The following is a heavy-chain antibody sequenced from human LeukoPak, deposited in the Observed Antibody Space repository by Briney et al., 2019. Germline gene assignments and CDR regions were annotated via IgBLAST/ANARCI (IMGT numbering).Heavy chain of an antibody. CDR3: ARAKYSSSWYVYFDY. Sequence: SETLPLTCTVSGGSISSYYWRWIRQPPGKGLEWIGYIYYSGSTNYNPSLKSRVTISVDTSKNQFSLKLSSVTAADTAVYYCARAKYSSSWYVYFDYWGQGTLVTVSS. J-gene: IGHJ4*02. CDR1: GGSISSYY. D-gene: IGHD6-13*01. CDR2: IYYSGST. V-gene: IGHV4-59*01.